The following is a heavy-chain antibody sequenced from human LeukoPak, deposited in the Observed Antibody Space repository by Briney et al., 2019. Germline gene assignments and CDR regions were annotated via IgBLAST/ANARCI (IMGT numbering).Heavy chain of an antibody. D-gene: IGHD6-13*01. CDR2: ISGSGGST. V-gene: IGHV3-23*01. CDR1: GFTFSSYA. J-gene: IGHJ3*02. Sequence: PGGSLRLSCAASGFTFSSYAMSWVRQAPGKGLEWVSAISGSGGSTYYADSVKGRFTISRDNSKNTLYLQMNSLRAEDTAVYYCAKDHRIAAAQTDAFDIWGQGTMVTVSS. CDR3: AKDHRIAAAQTDAFDI.